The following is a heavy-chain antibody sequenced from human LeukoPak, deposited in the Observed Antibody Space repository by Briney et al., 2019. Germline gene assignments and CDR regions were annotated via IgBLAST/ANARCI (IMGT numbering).Heavy chain of an antibody. CDR3: ACLTTAEAFDI. CDR1: GGSISTYF. D-gene: IGHD3-22*01. CDR2: SHYTGSA. V-gene: IGHV4-59*01. J-gene: IGHJ3*02. Sequence: PSETLSLTCTISGGSISTYFWSWIRQSPGKGLEWIGYSHYTGSANYKPSLKSRVTISLDPSKKQFSLQMISVTAADTAVYFCACLTTAEAFDIWGQGTMVTVSS.